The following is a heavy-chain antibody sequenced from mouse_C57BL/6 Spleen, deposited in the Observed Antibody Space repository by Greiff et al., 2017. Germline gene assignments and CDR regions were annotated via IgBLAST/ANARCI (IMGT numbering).Heavy chain of an antibody. D-gene: IGHD1-1*01. CDR1: GYTFTSYE. J-gene: IGHJ4*01. CDR2: IYPRDGST. V-gene: IGHV1-85*01. CDR3: ARKNYCGSSYYAMDY. Sequence: VQLQQSGPELVKPGASVKLSCKASGYTFTSYEINWVKQRPGQGLEWIGWIYPRDGSTKYNEKFKGKATLTVDTSSSTAYMELHSLTSEDSAVYFCARKNYCGSSYYAMDYWGQGTSVTVSS.